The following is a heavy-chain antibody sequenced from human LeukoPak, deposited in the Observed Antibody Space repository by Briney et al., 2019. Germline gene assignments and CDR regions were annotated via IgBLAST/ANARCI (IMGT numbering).Heavy chain of an antibody. CDR3: ARDGGSDTAMAYYYMDV. Sequence: SVKVSCKASGGTFSSYAISWVRQAPGQGLEWKGGIIPIFGTANYAQKFQGRVTITTDESTSTAYMELSSLRSEDTAVYYCARDGGSDTAMAYYYMDVWGKGTTVTVSS. V-gene: IGHV1-69*05. J-gene: IGHJ6*03. D-gene: IGHD5-18*01. CDR2: IIPIFGTA. CDR1: GGTFSSYA.